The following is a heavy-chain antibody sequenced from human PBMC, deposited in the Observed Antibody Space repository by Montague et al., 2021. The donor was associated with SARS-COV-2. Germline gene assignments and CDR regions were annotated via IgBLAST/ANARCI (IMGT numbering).Heavy chain of an antibody. V-gene: IGHV4-59*01. D-gene: IGHD3-3*01. CDR2: IYYSGST. J-gene: IGHJ6*02. CDR1: GGSINSYY. Sequence: SETLSLTCGVYGGSINSYYWSWIRQPAGKGLEYIGRIYYSGSTNFSPSLNSRVTISLDTSRNHLSLKLRSVTTADTAVYYCARVAETSVWSVCYHGLDVWGQGTTVIVSS. CDR3: ARVAETSVWSVCYHGLDV.